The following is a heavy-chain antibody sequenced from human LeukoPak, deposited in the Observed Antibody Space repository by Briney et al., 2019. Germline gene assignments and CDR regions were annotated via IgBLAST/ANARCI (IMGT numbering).Heavy chain of an antibody. CDR3: ARYRIAARLVNAFDI. CDR1: GGSIGSSSYY. CDR2: IYYSGST. J-gene: IGHJ3*02. D-gene: IGHD6-6*01. V-gene: IGHV4-39*01. Sequence: SETLSPTCTVSGGSIGSSSYYWGWIRQPPGKGLEWIGSIYYSGSTYYNPSLKSRVTISVDTSKNQFSLELSSVTAADTAVYYCARYRIAARLVNAFDIWGQGTMVTVSS.